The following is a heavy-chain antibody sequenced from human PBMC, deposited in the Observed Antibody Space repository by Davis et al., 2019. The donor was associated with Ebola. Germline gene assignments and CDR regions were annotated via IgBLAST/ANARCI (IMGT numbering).Heavy chain of an antibody. J-gene: IGHJ3*02. CDR3: ARDSKAAFDI. V-gene: IGHV1-18*01. Sequence: AASVTVSCKASGYTFTSYGISWVRQAPGQGPEWMGWISAYNGNTNYAQKLQGRVTITTETSTSTAYMELRSLRSDDTAVYYGARDSKAAFDIWGQGTMVTVSS. CDR1: GYTFTSYG. CDR2: ISAYNGNT.